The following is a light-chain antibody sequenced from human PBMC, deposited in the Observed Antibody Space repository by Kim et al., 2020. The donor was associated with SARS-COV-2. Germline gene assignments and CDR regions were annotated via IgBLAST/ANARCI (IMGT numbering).Light chain of an antibody. Sequence: EIVMTQSPATLSVSPGERATLSCRASRGVSTNLAWYQQKRGQTPRLLIYGASTRASGIPARFSGSGSGTEFTLTISSLQSEDFAVYYCQQYTNWPPEYTFGQGTKLEIK. CDR3: QQYTNWPPEYT. CDR1: RGVSTN. CDR2: GAS. J-gene: IGKJ2*01. V-gene: IGKV3-15*01.